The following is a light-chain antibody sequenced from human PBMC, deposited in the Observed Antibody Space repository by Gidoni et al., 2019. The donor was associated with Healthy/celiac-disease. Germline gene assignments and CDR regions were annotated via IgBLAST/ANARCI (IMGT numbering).Light chain of an antibody. Sequence: SATPGKTARITCGGNNIGSKSVHWYQQKPGQAPVLVIYYDSDRPSGIPERFSGSNSGNTATLTISRVEAGGEADYYCQVWDSSSDPKVFGGGTKLTVL. CDR3: QVWDSSSDPKV. J-gene: IGLJ2*01. CDR1: NIGSKS. V-gene: IGLV3-21*04. CDR2: YDS.